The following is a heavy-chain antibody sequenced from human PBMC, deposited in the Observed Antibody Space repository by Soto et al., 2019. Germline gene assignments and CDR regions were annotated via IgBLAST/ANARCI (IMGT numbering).Heavy chain of an antibody. D-gene: IGHD4-4*01. J-gene: IGHJ5*02. V-gene: IGHV4-31*03. CDR2: IYYSGTT. CDR3: ARAKTTVTSFDP. CDR1: GFSISSGGYY. Sequence: QVQLQESGPGLVKPSQTLSLTCTVSGFSISSGGYYWSWIRQYPGKGLEWIGNIYYSGTTYYNPSPKSRLTISVDTSNNHFSLRLSSLTAADTAVYFCARAKTTVTSFDPWGQGTLVNVSS.